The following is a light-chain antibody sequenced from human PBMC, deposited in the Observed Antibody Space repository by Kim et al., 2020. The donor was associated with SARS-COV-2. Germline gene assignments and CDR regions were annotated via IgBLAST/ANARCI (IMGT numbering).Light chain of an antibody. V-gene: IGKV1-16*01. J-gene: IGKJ1*01. CDR3: QQYNIYPPT. Sequence: ASVGDRVTITCRASQDISNYLAWFPQQPGQAPKPLIYASSGLQSGLPSRFSGSGSGTYFTLTISSLQPEDFATYYCQQYNIYPPTFGQGTTLDIK. CDR1: QDISNY. CDR2: ASS.